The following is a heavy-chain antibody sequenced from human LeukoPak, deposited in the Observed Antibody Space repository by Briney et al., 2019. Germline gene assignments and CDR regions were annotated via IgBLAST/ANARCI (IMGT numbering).Heavy chain of an antibody. CDR1: GFTFSSYA. Sequence: GTSLRLSCAASGFTFSSYAMSWVRQAPGKGLEWVSAISGSGGSTYYADSVKGRLTISRDNSKNTLYLQMNSLRAEDTAVYYCAKTPPITIFGVVDLYGMDVWGQGTTVTVSS. V-gene: IGHV3-23*01. D-gene: IGHD3-3*01. CDR3: AKTPPITIFGVVDLYGMDV. J-gene: IGHJ6*02. CDR2: ISGSGGST.